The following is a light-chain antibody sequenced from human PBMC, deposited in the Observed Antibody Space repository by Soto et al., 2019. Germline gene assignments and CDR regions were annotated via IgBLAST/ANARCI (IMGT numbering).Light chain of an antibody. CDR1: GNDIGAYDY. CDR3: SSFTTSRLYV. V-gene: IGLV2-14*01. Sequence: QSVLAQPTSVSGSPGQSIAIPCTGNGNDIGAYDYVSWYQQHPGKAPRLLIHGVRNRPPGISSRFSGFKSGLTASLTISGLQAEDEADYYCSSFTTSRLYVFGPGTKVTGL. J-gene: IGLJ1*01. CDR2: GVR.